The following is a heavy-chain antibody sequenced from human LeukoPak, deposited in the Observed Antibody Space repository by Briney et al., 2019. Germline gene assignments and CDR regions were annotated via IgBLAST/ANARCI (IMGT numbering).Heavy chain of an antibody. CDR2: ISGSGGST. V-gene: IGHV3-23*01. J-gene: IGHJ2*01. CDR3: ARARRYCDGDCSSGVYWYFDL. CDR1: GFTFSSYG. D-gene: IGHD2-21*02. Sequence: PGGSLRLSCAASGFTFSSYGMSWVRQAPGKGLEWVSAISGSGGSTYYADSVKGRFTISRDNSKNTLYLQMNSLRAEDTAVYYCARARRYCDGDCSSGVYWYFDLWGRGTLVTVSS.